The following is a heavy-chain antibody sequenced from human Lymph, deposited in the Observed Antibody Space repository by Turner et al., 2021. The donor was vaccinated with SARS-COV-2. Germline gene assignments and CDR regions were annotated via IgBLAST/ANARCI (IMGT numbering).Heavy chain of an antibody. CDR3: AKDASFIGGYDCIDY. D-gene: IGHD5-12*01. Sequence: EAQLLESGGGLVQLGGSLRLSSASSGFTFSSYAMSWVRQGPGKGLEWVSGISGSGSSTYYADSVKGRFTISRDNSKNTLYLQMNSLRAEDTAVYFCAKDASFIGGYDCIDYWGQGTLVTVPS. CDR2: ISGSGSST. J-gene: IGHJ4*02. V-gene: IGHV3-23*01. CDR1: GFTFSSYA.